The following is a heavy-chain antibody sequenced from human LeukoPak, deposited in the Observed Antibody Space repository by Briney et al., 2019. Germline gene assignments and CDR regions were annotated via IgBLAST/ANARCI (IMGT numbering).Heavy chain of an antibody. J-gene: IGHJ4*02. CDR3: ATPIAAAGAFDY. CDR1: GFTFDDYA. CDR2: ISWDGGST. Sequence: GGSLRLSCAASGFTFDDYAMHWVRQAPGKGLEWVSLISWDGGSTYYADPVKGRFTISRDNSKNSLYLQMNSLRAEDTALYYCATPIAAAGAFDYWGQGTLVTVSS. V-gene: IGHV3-43D*03. D-gene: IGHD6-13*01.